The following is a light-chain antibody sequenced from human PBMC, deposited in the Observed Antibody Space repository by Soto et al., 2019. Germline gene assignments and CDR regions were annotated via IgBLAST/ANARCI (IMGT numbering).Light chain of an antibody. Sequence: QTVVTQEPSLTVSPGGTVTLTCGSSTGAVTDGHYPYWFQLKPGQAPMTLIYDTSKRHSWTPARFSGSLLGGKAALTLSGAQPEDEADYYCLLSQSVGFVFGAGTKPTVL. J-gene: IGLJ1*01. CDR3: LLSQSVGFV. CDR2: DTS. CDR1: TGAVTDGHY. V-gene: IGLV7-46*01.